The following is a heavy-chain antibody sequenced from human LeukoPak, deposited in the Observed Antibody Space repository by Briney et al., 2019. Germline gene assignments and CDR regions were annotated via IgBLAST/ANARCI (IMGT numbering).Heavy chain of an antibody. Sequence: ASVKVSCKTSGGSLSNYAFNWVRQAPGQGLEWMGGIIPVLSTTNYAQKFQGRVTITTDESTSTAYMEMSSLTSEDTAVYFCANSSTTLNVFGPWGQGTLVTVPS. CDR3: ANSSTTLNVFGP. D-gene: IGHD2-2*01. V-gene: IGHV1-69*05. CDR1: GGSLSNYA. CDR2: IIPVLSTT. J-gene: IGHJ5*02.